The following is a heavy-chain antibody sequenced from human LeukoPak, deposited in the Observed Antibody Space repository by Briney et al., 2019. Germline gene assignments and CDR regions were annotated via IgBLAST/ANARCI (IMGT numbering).Heavy chain of an antibody. D-gene: IGHD4-11*01. CDR3: ARAPHSDYSYHTDSFDI. V-gene: IGHV3-74*01. Sequence: PGGSLRLSCAASGFTFSSFWMHWVRQAPGKGLVWVSRINGDGSSTSYADFVEGRFSISRDNAQNTLYLQMHSLRAEDTALYYCARAPHSDYSYHTDSFDIWGQGTMVSVSS. J-gene: IGHJ3*02. CDR1: GFTFSSFW. CDR2: INGDGSST.